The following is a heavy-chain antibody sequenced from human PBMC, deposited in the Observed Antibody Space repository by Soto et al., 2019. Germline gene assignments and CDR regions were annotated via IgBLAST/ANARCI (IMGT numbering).Heavy chain of an antibody. D-gene: IGHD3-22*01. CDR1: GYTFTSYA. CDR3: ARSYYDSSGYYANLDY. CDR2: INAGNGNT. J-gene: IGHJ4*02. Sequence: ASVKVSCKASGYTFTSYAMHWVRQAPGQRLEWMGWINAGNGNTKYSQKFQGRVTITRDTSASTAYMELSSLRSEDTAVYYCARSYYDSSGYYANLDYWGQGTLVTVYS. V-gene: IGHV1-3*01.